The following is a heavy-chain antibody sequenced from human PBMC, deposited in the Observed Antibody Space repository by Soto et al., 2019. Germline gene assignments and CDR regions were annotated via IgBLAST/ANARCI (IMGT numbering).Heavy chain of an antibody. Sequence: GGSLRLSCAASGFTVSSNYMSWVRQAPGKGLEWVSVIYSGGSTYYADSVKGRFTISRDNSKNTLYLQMNSLRAEDTAVYYCVREVAPDYGDYVGWGQGTMVTVSS. CDR1: GFTVSSNY. CDR2: IYSGGST. J-gene: IGHJ4*02. D-gene: IGHD4-17*01. V-gene: IGHV3-53*01. CDR3: VREVAPDYGDYVG.